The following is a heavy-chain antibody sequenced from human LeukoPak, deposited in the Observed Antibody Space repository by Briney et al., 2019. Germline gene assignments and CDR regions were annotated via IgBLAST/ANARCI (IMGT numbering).Heavy chain of an antibody. Sequence: GGSLRLSCAASGFTFRLYAMSWVRRAPGKGPEWVSAIGGSGDNTYYPDSVRGRFTISRDNSKTTVYLQMNSLRAEDTAIYYCVKDRGPYVGIANNWFDPWGQGTLVTVSS. CDR2: IGGSGDNT. J-gene: IGHJ5*02. D-gene: IGHD3-16*01. V-gene: IGHV3-23*01. CDR1: GFTFRLYA. CDR3: VKDRGPYVGIANNWFDP.